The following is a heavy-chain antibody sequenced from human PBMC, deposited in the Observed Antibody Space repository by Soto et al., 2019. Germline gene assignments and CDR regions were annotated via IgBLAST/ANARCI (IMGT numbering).Heavy chain of an antibody. CDR1: GGSISSSSYY. D-gene: IGHD6-13*01. J-gene: IGHJ4*02. CDR2: IYYSGST. CDR3: ATQQLVPGDLYY. Sequence: ASETLSLTCTVSGGSISSSSYYWGWIRQPPGKGLEWIGSIYYSGSTYYNPSLKSRVTISVDTSKNQFSLKLSSVTAADTAVYYCATQQLVPGDLYYWGQGTLVTVSS. V-gene: IGHV4-39*01.